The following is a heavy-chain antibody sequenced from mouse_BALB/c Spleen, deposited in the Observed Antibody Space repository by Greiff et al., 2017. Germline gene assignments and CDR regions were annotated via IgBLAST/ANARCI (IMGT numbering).Heavy chain of an antibody. Sequence: QVHVKQPGAELVKPGASVKMSCKASGYTFTSYWMHWVKQRPGQGLEWIGTIDPSDSYTSYNQKFKGKATLTVDTSSSTAYMQLSSLTSEDSAVYYCTRQGTYWCAYWGQGTLVTVSA. V-gene: IGHV1S127*01. D-gene: IGHD3-3*01. CDR1: GYTFTSYW. CDR3: TRQGTYWCAY. J-gene: IGHJ3*01. CDR2: IDPSDSYT.